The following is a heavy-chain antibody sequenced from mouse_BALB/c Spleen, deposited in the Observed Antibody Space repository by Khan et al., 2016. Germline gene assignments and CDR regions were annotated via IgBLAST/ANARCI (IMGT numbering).Heavy chain of an antibody. V-gene: IGHV1-15*01. CDR3: TTLVTH. CDR2: IHPGSGGT. D-gene: IGHD2-5*01. J-gene: IGHJ3*01. CDR1: GYTFADYE. Sequence: QVQLQQSGAELVRPGASVKLSCKALGYTFADYEMHWVKQTPVHGLEWIGVIHPGSGGTAYTQKFEGQATLTADKSSSTAYMELSSLTSEDSAVYYCTTLVTHWGQGTLVTVSA.